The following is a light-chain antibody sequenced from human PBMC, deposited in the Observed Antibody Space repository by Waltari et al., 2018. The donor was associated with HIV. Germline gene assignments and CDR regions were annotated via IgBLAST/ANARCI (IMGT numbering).Light chain of an antibody. Sequence: QSPLPQPASASGSPGQQITFSCTGTSSDVGCYNSVSWYQQHPGKAPKLMVYDVTNRPSGVSNRFSGSKSGNTAFLTISGLQAEDEADYYCSSYTTSRTVVFGGGIKLTVL. CDR1: SSDVGCYNS. CDR2: DVT. CDR3: SSYTTSRTVV. V-gene: IGLV2-14*03. J-gene: IGLJ2*01.